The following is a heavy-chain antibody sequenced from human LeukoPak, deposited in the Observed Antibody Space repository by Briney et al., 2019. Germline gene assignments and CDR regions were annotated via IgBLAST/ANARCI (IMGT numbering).Heavy chain of an antibody. D-gene: IGHD6-6*01. V-gene: IGHV3-66*01. Sequence: GGSLRLSCAASGFTVSSNYMSWVRQAPGKGLEWVSVIYSGGSTYYADSVKGRFTISRDNSKNTLYLQMNSLRAEDTAVYYCARVTQVYYGIAARRGNYYFDYWGQGTLVTVSS. CDR2: IYSGGST. J-gene: IGHJ4*02. CDR1: GFTVSSNY. CDR3: ARVTQVYYGIAARRGNYYFDY.